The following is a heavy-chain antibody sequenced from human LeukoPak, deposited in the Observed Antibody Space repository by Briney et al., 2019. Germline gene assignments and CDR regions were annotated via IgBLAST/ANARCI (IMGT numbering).Heavy chain of an antibody. V-gene: IGHV1-46*01. Sequence: ASVKVSCKASGYIFTNYYMHWVRQAPGQGFEWMGIINPSGGSTTYAQKFQGRVTMTRDTSTSTVYMEVSSLRSEDTAVYYCARAGYDSSGYYSYWGQGTLVTVSS. D-gene: IGHD3-22*01. CDR2: INPSGGST. CDR1: GYIFTNYY. J-gene: IGHJ4*02. CDR3: ARAGYDSSGYYSY.